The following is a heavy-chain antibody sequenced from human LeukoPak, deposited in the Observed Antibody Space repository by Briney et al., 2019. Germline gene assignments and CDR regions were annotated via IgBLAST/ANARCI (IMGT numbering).Heavy chain of an antibody. CDR3: ARGRRDRGVIRHDAFDI. D-gene: IGHD3-10*01. CDR1: GGSISSYY. CDR2: INHSGST. Sequence: SETLSLTCTVSGGSISSYYWSWIRQPPGKGLEWIGEINHSGSTNYNPSLKSRVTISVDASKNQFSLKLSSVTAADTAVYYCARGRRDRGVIRHDAFDIWGQGTMVTVSS. V-gene: IGHV4-34*01. J-gene: IGHJ3*02.